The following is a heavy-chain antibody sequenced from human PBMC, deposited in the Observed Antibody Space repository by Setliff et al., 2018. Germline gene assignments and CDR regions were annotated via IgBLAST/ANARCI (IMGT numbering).Heavy chain of an antibody. V-gene: IGHV3-23*01. D-gene: IGHD3-3*02. Sequence: PGESLKISCAASGFTFSSYVMRWVRQAPGKGLGWVSSISGSGGSTYYADSVKGRFTISRDNSKNTLYLQMNSLRAEDTAVYYCAKDSHFPGWVDYWGQGTLVTVSS. J-gene: IGHJ4*02. CDR3: AKDSHFPGWVDY. CDR1: GFTFSSYV. CDR2: ISGSGGST.